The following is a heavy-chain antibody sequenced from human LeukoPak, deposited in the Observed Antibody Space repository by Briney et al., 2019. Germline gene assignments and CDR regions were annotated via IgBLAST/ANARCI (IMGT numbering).Heavy chain of an antibody. CDR3: ARRRVETQTTDP. Sequence: PSQTLSLTCTVSGGSISSGDYYWGWIRQHPGKGLEWIGYIYYSGSTYYNPSLKSRVTISVDTSKNQFSLKLSSVTAADTAVYYCARRRVETQTTDPWGQGTLVTVSS. J-gene: IGHJ5*02. CDR1: GGSISSGDYY. V-gene: IGHV4-30-4*08. D-gene: IGHD1-7*01. CDR2: IYYSGST.